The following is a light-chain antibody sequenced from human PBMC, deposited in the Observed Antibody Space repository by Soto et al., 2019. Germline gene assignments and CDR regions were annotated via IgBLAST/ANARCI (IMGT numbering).Light chain of an antibody. CDR1: SGDIGSYNR. CDR2: EVT. Sequence: QSVLTQPASVSGSPGQSITISCTGTSGDIGSYNRVSWYQQHPGKAPKLIIYEVTDRPSGVSNRFSGSKSGNTASLTISGLQAEDEAEYYCSSFTRSTTLVFGGGTKLTVL. CDR3: SSFTRSTTLV. V-gene: IGLV2-14*01. J-gene: IGLJ3*02.